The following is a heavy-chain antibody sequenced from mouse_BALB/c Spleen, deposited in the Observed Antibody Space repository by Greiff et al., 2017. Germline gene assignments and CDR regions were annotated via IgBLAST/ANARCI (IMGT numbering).Heavy chain of an antibody. J-gene: IGHJ1*01. D-gene: IGHD1-1*01. Sequence: QVQLKESGPGLVALSQSLSITCTVPGFSLTGYGANRARQPPGKGLEWLRMIWGDGSTDYNSALKSRLSISKDNSKSQVFLKMNSLQTDDTARYYCARDNGYYGSSWYFDVWGAGTTVTVSS. CDR1: GFSLTGYG. V-gene: IGHV2-6-7*01. CDR3: ARDNGYYGSSWYFDV. CDR2: IWGDGST.